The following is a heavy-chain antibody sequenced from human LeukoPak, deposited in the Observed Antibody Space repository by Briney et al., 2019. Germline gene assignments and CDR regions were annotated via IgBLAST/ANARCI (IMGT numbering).Heavy chain of an antibody. CDR1: GYTFTSYG. Sequence: ASVKVSCKASGYTFTSYGISWVRQAPGQGLEWMGWISAYNGNTNYAQKFQGRVTITADKSTSTAYMELSSLRSEDTAVYYCARDRTDSSGFDYWGQGTLVTVSS. J-gene: IGHJ4*02. V-gene: IGHV1-18*01. CDR3: ARDRTDSSGFDY. D-gene: IGHD3-22*01. CDR2: ISAYNGNT.